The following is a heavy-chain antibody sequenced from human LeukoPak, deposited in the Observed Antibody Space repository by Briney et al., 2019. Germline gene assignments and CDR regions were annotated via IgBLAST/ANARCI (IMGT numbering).Heavy chain of an antibody. CDR3: AGIAVAFADY. V-gene: IGHV4-39*07. Sequence: PSETLSLTCTVSGGSISSSSYYWGWIRQPPGKGLEWIGSIYYSGSTYYNPSLKSRVTISVDTSKNQFSLKLSSVTAADTAVYYCAGIAVAFADYWGQGTLVTVSS. CDR2: IYYSGST. CDR1: GGSISSSSYY. D-gene: IGHD6-19*01. J-gene: IGHJ4*02.